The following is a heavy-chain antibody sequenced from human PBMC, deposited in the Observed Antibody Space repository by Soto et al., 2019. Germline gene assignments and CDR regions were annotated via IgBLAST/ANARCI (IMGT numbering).Heavy chain of an antibody. Sequence: QVQLVQSGPEVKRPGSSVNVSCKASGGTFKSYALSWVRQAPGQGLEWMGGIIPMFGTPNFEQKFQGRVSITADESTSTAYMEVSSLRSEDTAVYYCARRLSHRRLDFWGQGTLVTVSS. CDR1: GGTFKSYA. CDR2: IIPMFGTP. V-gene: IGHV1-69*12. CDR3: ARRLSHRRLDF. J-gene: IGHJ4*02.